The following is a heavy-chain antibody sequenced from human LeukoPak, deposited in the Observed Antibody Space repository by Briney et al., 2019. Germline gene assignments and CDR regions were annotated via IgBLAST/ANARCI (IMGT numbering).Heavy chain of an antibody. CDR1: GGSISSGSYY. CDR2: IYTSGST. Sequence: SSETLSLTCTVSGGSISSGSYYWSWIRQPAGKGLEWIGRIYTSGSTNYNPSLKSQVTISVDTSKNQFSLKLSSVTAADTAVYYCARGGILGRGRDSSYFDYWGQGTLVTVSS. D-gene: IGHD3-16*01. CDR3: ARGGILGRGRDSSYFDY. V-gene: IGHV4-61*02. J-gene: IGHJ4*02.